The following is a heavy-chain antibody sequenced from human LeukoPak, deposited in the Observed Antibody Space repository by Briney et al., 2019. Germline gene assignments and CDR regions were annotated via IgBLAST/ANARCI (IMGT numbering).Heavy chain of an antibody. CDR1: GFTFSSYA. D-gene: IGHD2-15*01. CDR2: ISYDGSNK. Sequence: GGSLRLSRAASGFTFSSYAMHWVRQAPGKGLEWVAVISYDGSNKYYADSVKGRFTISRDNSKNTLYLQMNSLRAEDTAVYYCARERDIVVVVDATAFDYWGQGTLVTVSS. CDR3: ARERDIVVVVDATAFDY. J-gene: IGHJ4*02. V-gene: IGHV3-30-3*01.